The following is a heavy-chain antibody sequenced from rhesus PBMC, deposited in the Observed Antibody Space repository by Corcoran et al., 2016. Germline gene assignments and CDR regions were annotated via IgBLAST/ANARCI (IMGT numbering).Heavy chain of an antibody. CDR2: INGGSGSS. V-gene: IGHV4-147*01. J-gene: IGHJ4*01. Sequence: QVQLQESGPGLVKPSETLPLTCAVSGASIRSNYWSWLRPPPRKGLEWIGYINGGSGSSSYKSSLKSRVTISTDTSKNQLSLRLSSVTAADTTVYYCVRYSGSYAAGDFWGKGVLVTVSS. D-gene: IGHD1-44*02. CDR3: VRYSGSYAAGDF. CDR1: GASIRSNY.